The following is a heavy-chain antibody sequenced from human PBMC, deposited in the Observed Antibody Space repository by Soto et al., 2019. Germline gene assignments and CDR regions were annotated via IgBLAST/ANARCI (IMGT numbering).Heavy chain of an antibody. Sequence: QVQLVQSGAEVKKPGASVKVSCMASGYTLTKYDISWVRQAPGQGLEWMGWISGHTGNTNYAQRFHGRVTLTTDTSAGTAYMELRSLRSDDTAVYYCARGGHCTPSSCYGDYDRGMDVWGQGTTVTVSS. CDR1: GYTLTKYD. J-gene: IGHJ6*02. CDR3: ARGGHCTPSSCYGDYDRGMDV. CDR2: ISGHTGNT. V-gene: IGHV1-18*04. D-gene: IGHD2-8*01.